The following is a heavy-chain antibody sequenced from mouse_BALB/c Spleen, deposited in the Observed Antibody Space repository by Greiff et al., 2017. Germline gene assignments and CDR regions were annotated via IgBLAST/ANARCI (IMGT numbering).Heavy chain of an antibody. V-gene: IGHV2-2*02. Sequence: QVQLKESGPGLVQPSQSLSITCTVSGFSLTSYGVHWVRQSPGKGLEWLGVIWSGGSTDYNAAFISRLSISKDNSKSQVFFKMNSLQANDTAIYYCAKQYYGNSYDAMDYWGQGTSVTVSS. CDR1: GFSLTSYG. J-gene: IGHJ4*01. D-gene: IGHD1-1*01. CDR2: IWSGGST. CDR3: AKQYYGNSYDAMDY.